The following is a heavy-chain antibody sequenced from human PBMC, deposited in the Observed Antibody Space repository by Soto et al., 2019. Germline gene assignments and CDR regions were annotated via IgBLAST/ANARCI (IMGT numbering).Heavy chain of an antibody. J-gene: IGHJ6*03. CDR3: AREGIVVPAAMLGYYYYYMDV. Sequence: GGSLRLSCAASGFTFSSYSMNWVRQAPGKGLEWVSYISSSSSTIYYADNVKGRFTISRDNAKNSLYLQMNSLRAEDTAVYYCAREGIVVPAAMLGYYYYYMDVWGKGTTVTVSS. CDR1: GFTFSSYS. D-gene: IGHD2-2*01. V-gene: IGHV3-48*01. CDR2: ISSSSSTI.